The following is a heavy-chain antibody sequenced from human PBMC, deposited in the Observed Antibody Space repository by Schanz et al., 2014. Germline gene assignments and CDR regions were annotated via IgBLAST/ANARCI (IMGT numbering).Heavy chain of an antibody. CDR1: GYTFVSYF. Sequence: QVQLVQSGAEVKKPGASVKVSCKASGYTFVSYFIHWVRQAPGQGLEWMGIINLYGGSTNYAQKFQGRDTVTRDTSTSTVYMELNSLRSEDTAVYYCARTIAYGGSSGYFDYWGQGTLVTVSS. J-gene: IGHJ4*02. CDR2: INLYGGST. D-gene: IGHD4-17*01. V-gene: IGHV1-46*03. CDR3: ARTIAYGGSSGYFDY.